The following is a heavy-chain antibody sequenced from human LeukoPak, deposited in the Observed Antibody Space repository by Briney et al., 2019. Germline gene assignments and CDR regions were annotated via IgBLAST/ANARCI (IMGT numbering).Heavy chain of an antibody. D-gene: IGHD2-21*01. CDR1: GFTFSSYS. Sequence: PGGSLRLSCAASGFTFSSYSMDWVRQAPGKGLQGVSYISSSSSAIYYADSVKGRFTISRDNAKNSLYLQMNSLRAEDTAVYYCAKEGGDWVPTLHGAFDYWGQGTLVTVSS. J-gene: IGHJ4*02. V-gene: IGHV3-48*01. CDR3: AKEGGDWVPTLHGAFDY. CDR2: ISSSSSAI.